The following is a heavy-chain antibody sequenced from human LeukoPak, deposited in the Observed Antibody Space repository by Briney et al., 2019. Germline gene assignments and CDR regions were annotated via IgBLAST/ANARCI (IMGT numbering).Heavy chain of an antibody. D-gene: IGHD6-13*01. CDR1: GFTVSSCY. CDR2: LYSGGNT. Sequence: GGSLRLSCAGSGFTVSSCYMSWVRQAPGKGLEWVSVLYSGGNTYHADSVKGRFTISRDNSKNTLYLQMNSLRAEDTAVYYCAREGASSSFGYWGQGTLVTVSS. J-gene: IGHJ4*02. V-gene: IGHV3-53*01. CDR3: AREGASSSFGY.